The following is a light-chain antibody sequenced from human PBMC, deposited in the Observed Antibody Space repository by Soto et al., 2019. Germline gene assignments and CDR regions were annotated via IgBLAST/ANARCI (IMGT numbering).Light chain of an antibody. CDR1: QTVSRH. V-gene: IGKV3-11*01. CDR2: DTS. J-gene: IGKJ3*01. CDR3: QQRGNWPPGFT. Sequence: EIVLTQSPATLSLSPGERATLSCRASQTVSRHLAWYQQKPGQAPRLLIYDTSNRATGIPARFSGSGSETDFTLTISGLETEDFAVYYCQQRGNWPPGFTFGPGTTVDMK.